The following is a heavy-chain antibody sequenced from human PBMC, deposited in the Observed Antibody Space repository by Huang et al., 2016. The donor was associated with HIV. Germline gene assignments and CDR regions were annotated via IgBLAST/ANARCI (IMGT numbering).Heavy chain of an antibody. CDR2: ISAYNGNT. J-gene: IGHJ5*02. Sequence: QVELVQSGGEVKRPGASVRVSCKAAGYVFTKYGVNWVRQAPGRGLEWRGWISAYNGNTNYAEKFQGRVTLTRDTSTTTAYMELRDVTSADTAVYYCARDHWYPLQNWFDLWGQGTLVTISS. V-gene: IGHV1-18*01. CDR1: GYVFTKYG. CDR3: ARDHWYPLQNWFDL. D-gene: IGHD1-1*01.